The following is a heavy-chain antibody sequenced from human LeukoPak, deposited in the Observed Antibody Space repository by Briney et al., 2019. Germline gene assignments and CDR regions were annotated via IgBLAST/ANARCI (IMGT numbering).Heavy chain of an antibody. V-gene: IGHV3-23*01. D-gene: IGHD3-22*01. Sequence: PGGSLRLSCAASGFTFSSYAMSWVRQAPGKGLEWVSAISGSGGSTYYADSVKGRFTISRDNSKNTLYLQMNSLRAEDTALYYCAKDNPATYYYDSSGYSLTSDYWGQGTLVTVSS. J-gene: IGHJ4*02. CDR3: AKDNPATYYYDSSGYSLTSDY. CDR2: ISGSGGST. CDR1: GFTFSSYA.